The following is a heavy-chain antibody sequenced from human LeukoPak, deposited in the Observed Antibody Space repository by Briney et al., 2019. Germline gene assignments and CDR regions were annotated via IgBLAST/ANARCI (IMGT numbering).Heavy chain of an antibody. D-gene: IGHD1-1*01. CDR3: AGTAQIYYYYYMDV. Sequence: GASVKVSCKASGGTFSSYAISWVRQAPGQGLEWMGGIIPIFGTANYAQKFQGRVTITADESTSTAYMELSSLRSEDTAVYYCAGTAQIYYYYYMDVWGKGTTVTISS. V-gene: IGHV1-69*01. CDR1: GGTFSSYA. CDR2: IIPIFGTA. J-gene: IGHJ6*03.